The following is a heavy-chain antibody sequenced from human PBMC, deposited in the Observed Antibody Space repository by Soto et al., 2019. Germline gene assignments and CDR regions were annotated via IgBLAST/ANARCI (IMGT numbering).Heavy chain of an antibody. J-gene: IGHJ4*02. CDR3: ANLIYSSSWYYFDY. D-gene: IGHD6-13*01. CDR2: ISAYNGNT. V-gene: IGHV1-18*01. Sequence: VASVKVSCKASGYTFTSYGISWVRQAPGQGLEWMGWISAYNGNTNYAQKLQGRVTMTTDTSTSTAYMELRSLRSDDTAVYYCANLIYSSSWYYFDYWGQGTLVTVSS. CDR1: GYTFTSYG.